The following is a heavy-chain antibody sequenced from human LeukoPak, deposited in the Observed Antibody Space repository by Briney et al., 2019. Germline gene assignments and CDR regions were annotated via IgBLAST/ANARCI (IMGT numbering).Heavy chain of an antibody. CDR2: ISSGSSYI. CDR1: GFTFSTYS. V-gene: IGHV3-21*01. Sequence: GGPLSLSGAASGFTFSTYSLNWFAKAPGKGLKGVSSISSGSSYIYYADSVKGRFTISRDNAKNSLYLQMNSLRAEDTAVYYCARDLGGSGTENYWGQGTLVTVSS. D-gene: IGHD3-10*01. J-gene: IGHJ4*02. CDR3: ARDLGGSGTENY.